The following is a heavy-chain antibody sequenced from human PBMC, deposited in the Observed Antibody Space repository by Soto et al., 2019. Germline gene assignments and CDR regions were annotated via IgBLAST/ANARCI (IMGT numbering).Heavy chain of an antibody. CDR2: IIPIFGTA. CDR1: GGTFSSYA. J-gene: IGHJ4*02. V-gene: IGHV1-69*06. CDR3: ARSGTRCGELLYGLFDY. Sequence: QVQLVQSGAEVKKPGSSVKVSCKASGGTFSSYAISWVRQAPGQGLEWMGGIIPIFGTANYAQKFQGRVTITEDKSTITAYRELSSLKSENKALDYCARSGTRCGELLYGLFDYRGQGTLVTLSP. D-gene: IGHD3-10*01.